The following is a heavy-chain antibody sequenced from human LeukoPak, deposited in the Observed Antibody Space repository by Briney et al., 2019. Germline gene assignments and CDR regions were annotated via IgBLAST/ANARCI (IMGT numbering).Heavy chain of an antibody. V-gene: IGHV3-30*02. D-gene: IGHD6-19*01. Sequence: GGSLRLSCAASGFTFSSFGMHWVRQAPGKGLEWVASIRFDGSNEKYADSVKGRFTISRDNPKNTLYVQMNSLSAEDTALYYCAKGTAGIGVAGTFGYLDYWGQGTLVAVSS. CDR3: AKGTAGIGVAGTFGYLDY. CDR2: IRFDGSNE. J-gene: IGHJ4*02. CDR1: GFTFSSFG.